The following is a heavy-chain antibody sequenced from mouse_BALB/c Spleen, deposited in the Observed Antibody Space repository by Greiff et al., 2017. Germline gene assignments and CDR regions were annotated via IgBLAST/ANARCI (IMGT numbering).Heavy chain of an antibody. Sequence: DVMLVESGGGLVKPGGSLKLSCAASGFTFSSYAMSWVRQTPEKRLEWVASISSGGSTYYPDSVKGRFTISRDNARNILYLQMSSLRSEDTAMYYCARLYGYVNYAMDYWGQGTSVTVSS. D-gene: IGHD1-2*01. V-gene: IGHV5-6-5*01. CDR1: GFTFSSYA. CDR3: ARLYGYVNYAMDY. J-gene: IGHJ4*01. CDR2: ISSGGST.